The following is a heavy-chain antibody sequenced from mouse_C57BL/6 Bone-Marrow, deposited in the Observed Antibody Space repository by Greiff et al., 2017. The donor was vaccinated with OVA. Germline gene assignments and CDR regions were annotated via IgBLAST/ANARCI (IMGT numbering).Heavy chain of an antibody. J-gene: IGHJ4*01. CDR1: GYTFTDYY. V-gene: IGHV1-26*01. CDR2: INPNNGGT. D-gene: IGHD1-1*01. CDR3: ASIDLITTVVDAMDY. Sequence: EVQLQQSGPELVKPGASVKISCKASGYTFTDYYMNWVKQSHGKSLEWIGDINPNNGGTSYNQKFKGKATLTVDKSSSTAYMELRSLTSEDSAVYYCASIDLITTVVDAMDYWGQGTSVTVSS.